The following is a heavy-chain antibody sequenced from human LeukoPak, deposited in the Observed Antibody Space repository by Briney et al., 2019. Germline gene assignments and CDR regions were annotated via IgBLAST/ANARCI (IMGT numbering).Heavy chain of an antibody. J-gene: IGHJ6*02. V-gene: IGHV4-39*02. CDR2: IYYSGST. D-gene: IGHD6-13*01. Sequence: SETLSLTCTVSGGSISSSSYYWGWIRQPPGKGLEWIGSIYYSGSTYYNPSLKSRVTISVDTSKNQFSLKLSSVTAADTAVYYCAREGKQQSGGTVGLRYGMDVWGQGTTVTVSS. CDR3: AREGKQQSGGTVGLRYGMDV. CDR1: GGSISSSSYY.